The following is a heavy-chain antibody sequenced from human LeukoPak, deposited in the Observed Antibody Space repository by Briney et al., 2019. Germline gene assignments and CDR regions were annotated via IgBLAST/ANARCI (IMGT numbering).Heavy chain of an antibody. J-gene: IGHJ4*02. V-gene: IGHV3-9*01. D-gene: IGHD6-19*01. CDR1: GFTFDDYA. CDR2: ISWNSGSI. CDR3: AKDMKRLAVAGIDY. Sequence: PGGSLRLSCAASGFTFDDYAMHWVRQAPGKGLEWVSGISWNSGSIGYADSVKGRFTISRDNAKNSLYLQMNSLRAEDTALYYCAKDMKRLAVAGIDYWGQGTLVTVSS.